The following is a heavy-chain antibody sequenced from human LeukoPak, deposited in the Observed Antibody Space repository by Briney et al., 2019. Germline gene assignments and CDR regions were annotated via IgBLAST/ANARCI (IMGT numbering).Heavy chain of an antibody. CDR1: GGSISSYSYY. CDR3: ARGDYYYDSSGFAFDI. V-gene: IGHV4-39*07. CDR2: IYYSGST. D-gene: IGHD3-22*01. J-gene: IGHJ3*02. Sequence: SETLSLTCTVSGGSISSYSYYRGWIRQPPGKGLEWIGSIYYSGSTYNNPSLKSRVTMSVDRSKNQFSLKLSSVTAADTAVYYCARGDYYYDSSGFAFDIWGQGTMVTVSS.